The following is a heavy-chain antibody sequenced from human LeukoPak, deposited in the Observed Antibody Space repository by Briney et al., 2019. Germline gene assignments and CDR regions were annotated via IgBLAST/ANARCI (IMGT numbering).Heavy chain of an antibody. CDR3: ARPSPPGDGYNPPDY. J-gene: IGHJ4*02. CDR1: GFNFDNYA. Sequence: GGSLTLSCVASGFNFDNYAMHWVRQPLGKGLEWVAVISHDERTKYYADSMKGRITISRDNSKNTVFLQMNNLKTGDTAVYFCARPSPPGDGYNPPDYWGQGTLVTVSS. D-gene: IGHD5-24*01. CDR2: ISHDERTK. V-gene: IGHV3-30*04.